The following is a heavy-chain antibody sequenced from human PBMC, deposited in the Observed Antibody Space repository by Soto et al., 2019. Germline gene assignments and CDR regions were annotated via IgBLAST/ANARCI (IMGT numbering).Heavy chain of an antibody. Sequence: QVQLQESGPGLVKPSETLSLTCTVSGGSISSYYWSWIRQPAGKGLEWIGRIYTSGSTNYNPSLKSRVTMSVDTSKNQFSLKLSSVTAADTAVYYCARRAHTYSNYWGYFDYWGQGTLVNVSS. V-gene: IGHV4-4*07. D-gene: IGHD4-4*01. CDR2: IYTSGST. J-gene: IGHJ4*02. CDR1: GGSISSYY. CDR3: ARRAHTYSNYWGYFDY.